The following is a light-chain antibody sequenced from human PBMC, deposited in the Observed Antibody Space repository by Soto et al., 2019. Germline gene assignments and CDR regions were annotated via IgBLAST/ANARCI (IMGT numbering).Light chain of an antibody. J-gene: IGKJ1*01. CDR3: QQYNNWPPWT. Sequence: EIVLTQSPDTLALSLGERATLSCRASQSVSSNLAWYQQKPGQAPRLLIYGASTRATGIPARFSGSGSGTEFTLTISSLQSEDFAVHYCQQYNNWPPWTFGQRTKVDIK. CDR2: GAS. V-gene: IGKV3-15*01. CDR1: QSVSSN.